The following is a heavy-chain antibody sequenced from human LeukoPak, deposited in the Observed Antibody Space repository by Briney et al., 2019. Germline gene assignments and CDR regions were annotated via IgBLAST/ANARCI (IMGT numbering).Heavy chain of an antibody. Sequence: RGSLRLSCAASGFTFSSYSMNWVRQAPGKGLEWVSGISSSGGSTYYADSVKGRFTISRDNSKNTLYLQMNSLRAEDTAIYYCAKDKQQLASFDYWGQGTLVTVSS. V-gene: IGHV3-23*01. CDR2: ISSSGGST. D-gene: IGHD6-13*01. J-gene: IGHJ4*02. CDR1: GFTFSSYS. CDR3: AKDKQQLASFDY.